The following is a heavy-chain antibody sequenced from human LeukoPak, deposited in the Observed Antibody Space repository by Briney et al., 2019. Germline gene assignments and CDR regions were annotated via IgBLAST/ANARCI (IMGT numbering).Heavy chain of an antibody. CDR2: ISGTSRYI. J-gene: IGHJ4*02. CDR1: GFTFSSYE. CDR3: AVTTVGFALDY. V-gene: IGHV3-21*01. D-gene: IGHD4-17*01. Sequence: GGSLRLSCAASGFTFSSYEMKWVRQAPGKGLEWVSSISGTSRYIYYADSVMGRFTISRDNAKNSLYLQMNSLRAEDTAVYYCAVTTVGFALDYWGQGTLVTVSS.